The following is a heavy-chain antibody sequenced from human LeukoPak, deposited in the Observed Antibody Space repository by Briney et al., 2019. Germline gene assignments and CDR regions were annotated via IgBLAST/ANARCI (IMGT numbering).Heavy chain of an antibody. CDR3: ARDLYSSRTNDAFVI. V-gene: IGHV4-39*02. CDR1: DGSISSTNYY. D-gene: IGHD6-13*01. J-gene: IGHJ3*02. Sequence: SETLSLTCTVSDGSISSTNYYWGWIRQPPGKGLEWLGSIYYSGSSYYNPSLQSRVTISVDTSKNQFSLNLSSVTAADTAVYYCARDLYSSRTNDAFVIWGQGTMVTVSS. CDR2: IYYSGSS.